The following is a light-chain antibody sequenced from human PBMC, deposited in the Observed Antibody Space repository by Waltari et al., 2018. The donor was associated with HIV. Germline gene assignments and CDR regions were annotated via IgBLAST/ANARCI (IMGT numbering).Light chain of an antibody. J-gene: IGLJ1*01. CDR2: EVS. CDR1: SSDVGSYNR. Sequence: QSALTQPPSVSGSPAPSVTISCTGTSSDVGSYNRVSWYQQPPGTAPKLMIYEVSNRPSGVPDRFSGSKSGNTASLTISGLQAEDEADYYCSSYTSSSTYVFGTGTKVTVL. V-gene: IGLV2-18*02. CDR3: SSYTSSSTYV.